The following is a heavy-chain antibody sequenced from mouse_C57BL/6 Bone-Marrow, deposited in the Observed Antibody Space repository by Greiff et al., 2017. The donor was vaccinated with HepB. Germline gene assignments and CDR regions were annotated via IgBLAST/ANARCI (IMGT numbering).Heavy chain of an antibody. J-gene: IGHJ4*01. CDR1: GYTFTSYW. CDR3: ARRLYGSSPYYYAMDY. D-gene: IGHD1-1*01. Sequence: VKLQQPGAELVKPGASVKMSCKASGYTFTSYWITWVKQRPGQGLEWIGDIYPGSGSTNYNEKFKSKATLTVDTSSSTAYMQLSSLTSEDSAVYYCARRLYGSSPYYYAMDYWGQGTSVTVSS. V-gene: IGHV1-55*01. CDR2: IYPGSGST.